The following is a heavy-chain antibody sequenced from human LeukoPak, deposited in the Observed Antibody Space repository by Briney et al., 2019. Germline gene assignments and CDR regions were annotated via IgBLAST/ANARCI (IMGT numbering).Heavy chain of an antibody. J-gene: IGHJ4*02. CDR3: ARGSHCSGGSCYSAYFDY. Sequence: SETLSLTCAVYGGSFSGYYWSWIRQPPGKGLEWIGEINHSGSTNYNPSLKSRVTISVDTSKNQFSLKLSSMTAADTAVYYCARGSHCSGGSCYSAYFDYWGQGTLVTVSS. CDR2: INHSGST. CDR1: GGSFSGYY. V-gene: IGHV4-34*01. D-gene: IGHD2-15*01.